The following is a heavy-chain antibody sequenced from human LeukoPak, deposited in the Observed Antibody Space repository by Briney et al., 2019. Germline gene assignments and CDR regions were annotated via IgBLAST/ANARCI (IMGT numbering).Heavy chain of an antibody. D-gene: IGHD5-24*01. Sequence: ASVKVSCKASGYTFSSYGISWVRQAPGQGLEWLGYISAYNGNTNYAQKLQGRVTMTTDTSTSTAYMELRSLRSDDTAVYYCARGEMATIKGGGAFDIWGQGTMVTVSS. V-gene: IGHV1-18*01. CDR3: ARGEMATIKGGGAFDI. CDR2: ISAYNGNT. CDR1: GYTFSSYG. J-gene: IGHJ3*02.